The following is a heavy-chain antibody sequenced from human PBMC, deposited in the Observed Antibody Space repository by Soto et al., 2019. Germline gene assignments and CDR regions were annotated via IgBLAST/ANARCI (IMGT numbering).Heavy chain of an antibody. Sequence: PSETLSLTCAVYGGFLSESYWTWIRQPPGKGLEEIGEINHVGGTNYNPSLKSRVTISVDTSKNQFSLKLSSVAAADTAIYFCATTRGIAVGGSFDYWGQGTLVTVSS. CDR3: ATTRGIAVGGSFDY. CDR1: GGFLSESY. D-gene: IGHD6-13*01. V-gene: IGHV4-34*01. CDR2: INHVGGT. J-gene: IGHJ4*02.